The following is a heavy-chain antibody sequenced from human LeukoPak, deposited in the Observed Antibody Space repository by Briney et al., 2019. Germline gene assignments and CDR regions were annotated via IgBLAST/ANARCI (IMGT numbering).Heavy chain of an antibody. D-gene: IGHD3-9*01. J-gene: IGHJ4*02. CDR3: AKLNFYDILTGYFDY. CDR2: ISGSGGST. CDR1: GFTFSSYV. V-gene: IGHV3-23*01. Sequence: GGSLRLSCAASGFTFSSYVMSWVRQAPGKGLEWVSAISGSGGSTYYADSVKGRFTISRDNSKNTLYLQMNSLRAEDTAVYYCAKLNFYDILTGYFDYWGQGTLVTVSS.